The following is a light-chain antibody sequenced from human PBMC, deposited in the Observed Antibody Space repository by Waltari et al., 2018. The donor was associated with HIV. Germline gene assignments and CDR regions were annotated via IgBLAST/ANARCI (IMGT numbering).Light chain of an antibody. Sequence: DTQMTQSPSSLSASIVDRITITCRASQNIYKFLSWYQQKSGKAPNLLIYDASSLQSGVPSRFSGSGSGTEFTLTISSLQVEDFATYYCLQSFTAPLTFGPGTKLDIK. CDR2: DAS. CDR3: LQSFTAPLT. CDR1: QNIYKF. V-gene: IGKV1-39*01. J-gene: IGKJ3*01.